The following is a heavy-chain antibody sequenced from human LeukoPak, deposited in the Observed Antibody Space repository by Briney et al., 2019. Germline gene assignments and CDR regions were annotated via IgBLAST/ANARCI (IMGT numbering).Heavy chain of an antibody. D-gene: IGHD6-6*01. CDR2: IYPGDSDI. Sequence: GESLKISCKGSGYSFTSYWIGWVRQMPGKGLEWMGIIYPGDSDIRYSPSFQGQVTISADKSISTAYLQWSSLKASDTAMYYCARHVSPGRDPSIAALGYWGQGTLVTVSS. CDR1: GYSFTSYW. CDR3: ARHVSPGRDPSIAALGY. V-gene: IGHV5-51*01. J-gene: IGHJ4*02.